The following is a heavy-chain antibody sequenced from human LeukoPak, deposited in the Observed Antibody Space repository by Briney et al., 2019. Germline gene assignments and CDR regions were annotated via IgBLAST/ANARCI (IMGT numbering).Heavy chain of an antibody. CDR1: GGSFSGYY. CDR3: ARARTYYYDSSGYFRP. J-gene: IGHJ5*02. Sequence: SGTLSLTCAVYGGSFSGYYWSWIRQPPGKGLEWIGEINHSGSTNYNPSLKSRVTISVDKSKNQFSLKLSSVTAADTAVYYCARARTYYYDSSGYFRPWGQGTLVTVSS. V-gene: IGHV4-34*01. CDR2: INHSGST. D-gene: IGHD3-22*01.